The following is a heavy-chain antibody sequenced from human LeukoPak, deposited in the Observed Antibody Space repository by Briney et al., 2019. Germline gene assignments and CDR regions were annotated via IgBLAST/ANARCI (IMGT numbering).Heavy chain of an antibody. V-gene: IGHV1-18*01. CDR1: GYTFTSYG. CDR2: IITYNGKT. Sequence: ASVKVSCKASGYTFTSYGISWVRQAPGQGLEWMGWIITYNGKTDYSQKVQGRVTMTADAPTRTVYMELRGLRSDDTAVYYCARINGWLLSAGNVKYFDYWGQGTLVTVSS. D-gene: IGHD5-24*01. J-gene: IGHJ4*02. CDR3: ARINGWLLSAGNVKYFDY.